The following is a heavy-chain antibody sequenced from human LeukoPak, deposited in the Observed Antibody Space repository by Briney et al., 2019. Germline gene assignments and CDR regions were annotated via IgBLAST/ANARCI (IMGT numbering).Heavy chain of an antibody. CDR3: ARAGYCSGGSCYSLGYYYYYMDV. D-gene: IGHD2-15*01. CDR2: INPSGGST. CDR1: GYTFTSYY. V-gene: IGHV1-46*01. Sequence: GASVKASCKASGYTFTSYYMHWVRQAPGQGLEWMGIINPSGGSTSYAQKFQGRVTMTRDMSTSTVYMELSSLRSEDTAVYYCARAGYCSGGSCYSLGYYYYYMDVWGKGTTVTVSS. J-gene: IGHJ6*03.